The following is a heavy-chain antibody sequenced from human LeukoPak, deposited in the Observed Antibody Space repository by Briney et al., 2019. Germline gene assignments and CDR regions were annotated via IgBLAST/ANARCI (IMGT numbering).Heavy chain of an antibody. CDR3: ARVWGSSWFGYYMDV. CDR2: IYYSGST. J-gene: IGHJ6*03. V-gene: IGHV4-59*01. D-gene: IGHD6-13*01. Sequence: SETLSLTCTVSGGSISSYYWSWIRQPPGKGLEWIGYIYYSGSTNYNPSLKSRVTISVDTSKNQFSLKLSSVTAADTAVYYCARVWGSSWFGYYMDVWGKGTTVTVSS. CDR1: GGSISSYY.